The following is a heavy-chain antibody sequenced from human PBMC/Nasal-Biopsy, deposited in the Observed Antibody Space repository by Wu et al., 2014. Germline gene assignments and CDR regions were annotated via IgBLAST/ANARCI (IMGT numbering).Heavy chain of an antibody. V-gene: IGHV3-21*01. CDR2: ISGSSVYI. D-gene: IGHD6-19*01. J-gene: IGHJ4*02. CDR1: GFYFSPYA. CDR3: ARDRDDGWYGFDY. Sequence: LRLSCAASGFYFSPYAMNWVRQAPGKGLEWVSYISGSSVYIKYADSVKGRFTVSRDNAKNSLYLQMNSLTAEDTATYYCARDRDDGWYGFDYWGQGTLVTVSS.